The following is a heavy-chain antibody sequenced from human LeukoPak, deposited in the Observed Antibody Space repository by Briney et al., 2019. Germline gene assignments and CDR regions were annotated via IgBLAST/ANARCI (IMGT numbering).Heavy chain of an antibody. CDR1: GFTFSTYW. CDR3: ARDDEALTGYSSSWHQGGLDY. Sequence: PGGSLRLSCAASGFTFSTYWMHWVRQAPGKGLVWVSHINNNGTNTNYADSVKGRFTISRDNAKNSLYLQMNSLRAEDTAVYYCARDDEALTGYSSSWHQGGLDYWGQGTLVTVSS. J-gene: IGHJ4*02. V-gene: IGHV3-74*01. D-gene: IGHD6-13*01. CDR2: INNNGTNT.